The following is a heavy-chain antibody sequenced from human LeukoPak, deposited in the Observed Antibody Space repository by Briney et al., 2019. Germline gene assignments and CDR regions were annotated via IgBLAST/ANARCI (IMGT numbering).Heavy chain of an antibody. CDR3: AKVSVCYGCYLDY. J-gene: IGHJ4*02. D-gene: IGHD3-16*01. V-gene: IGHV3-23*01. Sequence: GGSLRLSCAASGYTFSRHGLTWVREAPGRGREWVSTINGAGDSPYSAQPVKGRFTISRDNSKNTLSLQMHGLRAEDTAIYYCAKVSVCYGCYLDYWGQGTLVTVS. CDR2: INGAGDSP. CDR1: GYTFSRHG.